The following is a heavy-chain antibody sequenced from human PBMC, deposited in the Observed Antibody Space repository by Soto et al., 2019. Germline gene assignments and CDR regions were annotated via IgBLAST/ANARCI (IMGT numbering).Heavy chain of an antibody. CDR1: GGSFSGYY. CDR3: AGGYYGSGSYSNWFDP. Sequence: QVQLQQWGAGLLKPSETLSLTCAVYGGSFSGYYWSWIRQPPGKGLEWIGEINHSGSTNYNPSLKSRDTISVDTSKNQFSLKLSSVTAADTAVYYCAGGYYGSGSYSNWFDPWGQGTLVTVSS. V-gene: IGHV4-34*01. D-gene: IGHD3-10*01. CDR2: INHSGST. J-gene: IGHJ5*02.